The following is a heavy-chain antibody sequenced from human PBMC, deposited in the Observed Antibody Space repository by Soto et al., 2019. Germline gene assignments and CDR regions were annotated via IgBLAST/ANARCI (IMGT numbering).Heavy chain of an antibody. D-gene: IGHD3-22*01. J-gene: IGHJ4*02. CDR3: ARAYYYDSSGYLRD. Sequence: PSETLSLTCTVSGYSISSGYYWGWFRQPPGRGLEWIGSIFHSGSTVYSPSLKSRVTLSVDTSKNQFSLKLTSVTAADTAVYYCARAYYYDSSGYLRDWGQGTLVTVS. CDR2: IFHSGST. CDR1: GYSISSGYY. V-gene: IGHV4-38-2*02.